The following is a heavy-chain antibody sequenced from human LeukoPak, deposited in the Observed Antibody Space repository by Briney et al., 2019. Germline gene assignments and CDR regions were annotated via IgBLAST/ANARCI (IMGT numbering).Heavy chain of an antibody. V-gene: IGHV1-69*13. J-gene: IGHJ5*02. Sequence: ASVKVSCKASGGTFSSYAISWVRQAPGQGLEWMGGIIPIFGTANYAQKFLGRVTITADESTSTAYMELSSLRCEDTAVYYCAREPSRGPAAISNPWGQGTLVTVSS. CDR2: IIPIFGTA. D-gene: IGHD2-2*02. CDR3: AREPSRGPAAISNP. CDR1: GGTFSSYA.